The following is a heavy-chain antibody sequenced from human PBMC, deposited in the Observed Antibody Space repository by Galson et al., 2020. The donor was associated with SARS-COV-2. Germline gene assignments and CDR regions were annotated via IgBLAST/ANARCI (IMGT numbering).Heavy chain of an antibody. CDR3: ARSSITMVRGVPGYFDY. Sequence: ASETLSLTCTVSGGSISRYYWSWIRQPPGKGLEWMGYIYHSGSTNYNPSLKSQVTISVDTSKNQFSLKLSSVTAADTAVYYCARSSITMVRGVPGYFDYWGQGTLVTVSS. V-gene: IGHV4-59*01. J-gene: IGHJ4*02. CDR2: IYHSGST. D-gene: IGHD3-10*01. CDR1: GGSISRYY.